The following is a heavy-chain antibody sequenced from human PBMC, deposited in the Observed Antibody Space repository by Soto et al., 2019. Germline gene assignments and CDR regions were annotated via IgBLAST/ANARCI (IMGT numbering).Heavy chain of an antibody. D-gene: IGHD3-10*01. Sequence: ASVKVSCKASGYTFTSYVISWVRQAPGQGLEWMGWISAYNGNTNYAQKLQGRVTMTTDTSTSTAYMELRSLRSDDTAVYYCARDLITMVRGVHSPYYYYYGMDVWGQGTTVTVSS. J-gene: IGHJ6*02. V-gene: IGHV1-18*04. CDR2: ISAYNGNT. CDR3: ARDLITMVRGVHSPYYYYYGMDV. CDR1: GYTFTSYV.